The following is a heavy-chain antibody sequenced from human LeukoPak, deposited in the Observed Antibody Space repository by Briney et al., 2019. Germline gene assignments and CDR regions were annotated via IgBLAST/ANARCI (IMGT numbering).Heavy chain of an antibody. D-gene: IGHD6-19*01. CDR2: ISYDGGNK. CDR3: ASGASSAWYYFDY. J-gene: IGHJ4*02. V-gene: IGHV3-30*03. CDR1: GFTFNSCG. Sequence: PGGSLRLSCAASGFTFNSCGMHWVRQTPGKGLEWVAVISYDGGNKYYADSVKGRFAISRDNSKNTLYLQMNSLRAEDTAVYYCASGASSAWYYFDYWGQGTLVTVSS.